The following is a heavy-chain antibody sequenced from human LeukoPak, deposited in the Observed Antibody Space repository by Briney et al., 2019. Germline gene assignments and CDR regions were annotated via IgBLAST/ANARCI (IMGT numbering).Heavy chain of an antibody. V-gene: IGHV4-30-2*01. CDR3: ARDQGHCSGGSCLNWFDR. CDR1: GVSISSGGYS. CDR2: IYHSGST. Sequence: PSQTLSLTCAVSGVSISSGGYSWRWIRQPPGKGLEWIGYIYHSGSTYYNPSLKSRVTISVDRSKNQFSLKLSSVTAADTAVYYCARDQGHCSGGSCLNWFDRWGQGTLVTVSS. J-gene: IGHJ5*02. D-gene: IGHD2-15*01.